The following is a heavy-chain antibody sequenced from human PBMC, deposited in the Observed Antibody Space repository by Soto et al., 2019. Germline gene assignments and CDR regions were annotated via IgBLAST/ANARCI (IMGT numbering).Heavy chain of an antibody. J-gene: IGHJ4*02. CDR2: ISGRGGST. D-gene: IGHD6-6*01. V-gene: IGHV3-23*01. Sequence: EVQLLESGGGLVQPGGSLRLSCAASGFTFSNYAMSWVRQAPGKGLEWVSVISGRGGSTYYADSVKGRFTISRDNSKNTLYLQMNSLSAEDTALYYCAKTVGIAARPNDYWGQGTLVTVSS. CDR1: GFTFSNYA. CDR3: AKTVGIAARPNDY.